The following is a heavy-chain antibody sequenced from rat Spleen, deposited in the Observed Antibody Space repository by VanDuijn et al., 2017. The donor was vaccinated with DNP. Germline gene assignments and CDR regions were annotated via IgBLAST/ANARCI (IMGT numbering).Heavy chain of an antibody. V-gene: IGHV2-19*01. Sequence: QVQLKESGPGLVQPSQTLSLTCTASGFSLPDYSVHWVRQPPGKGLEWMGRIQSAGSTDYNSALKSRLSISRDTSKSQVFLNMDSLQAEDTATYYCARWNIGTTTLDYWGQGVMVTVSS. J-gene: IGHJ2*01. CDR1: GFSLPDYS. CDR3: ARWNIGTTTLDY. D-gene: IGHD1-5*01. CDR2: IQSAGST.